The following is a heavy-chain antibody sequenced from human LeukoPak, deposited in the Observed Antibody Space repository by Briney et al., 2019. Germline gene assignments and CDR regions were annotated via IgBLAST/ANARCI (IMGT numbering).Heavy chain of an antibody. D-gene: IGHD3-22*01. V-gene: IGHV4-59*10. CDR2: IYTSGST. CDR3: ATGGHYYDSSGYYDFDY. J-gene: IGHJ4*02. Sequence: SETLSLTCAVYGGSFSGYYWSWIRQPAGKGLEWIGRIYTSGSTNYNPSLKSRVTISVDTSKNQFSLKLSSVTAADTAVYYCATGGHYYDSSGYYDFDYWGQGTLVTVSS. CDR1: GGSFSGYY.